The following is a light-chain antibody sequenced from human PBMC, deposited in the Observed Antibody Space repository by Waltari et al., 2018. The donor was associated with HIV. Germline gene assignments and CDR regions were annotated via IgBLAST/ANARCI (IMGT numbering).Light chain of an antibody. CDR3: QQYSEWPWT. V-gene: IGKV3-15*01. CDR1: QSVNHN. J-gene: IGKJ1*01. Sequence: EIKMTQSPVTLSMSQGQRVTLSCWASQSVNHNFAWYLQRRGQSPRLLIYDTSTRATGSPDRFSGSGSGTQFTLTISSLQSEDIGIYYCQQYSEWPWTFGQGTKVEIK. CDR2: DTS.